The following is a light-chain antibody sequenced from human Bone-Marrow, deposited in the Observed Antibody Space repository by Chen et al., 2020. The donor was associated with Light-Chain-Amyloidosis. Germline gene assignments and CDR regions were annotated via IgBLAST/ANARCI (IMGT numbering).Light chain of an antibody. CDR2: DDS. J-gene: IGLJ3*02. CDR3: QVWDRSSDSPV. V-gene: IGLV3-21*02. CDR1: NIGSTS. Sequence: SYVLTQPSSVSVAPGQTATIACGGNNIGSTSVHWYQQTPGQAPLLVVYDDSDRPSGIPERVSGSNSGNTATLTISRVEAGDEADYYCQVWDRSSDSPVFGGGTKLTVL.